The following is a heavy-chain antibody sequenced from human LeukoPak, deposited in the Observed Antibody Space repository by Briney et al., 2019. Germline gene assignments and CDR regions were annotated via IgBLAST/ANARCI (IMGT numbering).Heavy chain of an antibody. CDR3: AKEMEMYSSSCIDY. D-gene: IGHD6-13*01. CDR2: ISGSGGST. V-gene: IGHV3-23*01. CDR1: GFTFCSYA. J-gene: IGHJ4*02. Sequence: PGGSLRLSRAASGFTFCSYAMHRVRQAPGKGVEWVSAISGSGGSTYYTQSLKGRVTISRENTQNTLYLHMNRPRAQATALCYFAKEMEMYSSSCIDYWGQGTRVTVSS.